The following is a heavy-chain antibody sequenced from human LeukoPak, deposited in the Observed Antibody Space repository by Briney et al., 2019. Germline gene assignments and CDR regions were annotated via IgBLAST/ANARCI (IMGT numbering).Heavy chain of an antibody. CDR1: GGSFSGYY. CDR2: INHSGST. J-gene: IGHJ6*04. Sequence: SETLSLTCAVYGGSFSGYYWSWIRQPPGKGLEWIGEINHSGSTNYNPSLKSRVTISVGTSKNQFSLKLSSVTAADTAVYYCARGKLGGSSGRTKNYYYYGMDVWGKGTTVTVSS. D-gene: IGHD6-19*01. CDR3: ARGKLGGSSGRTKNYYYYGMDV. V-gene: IGHV4-34*01.